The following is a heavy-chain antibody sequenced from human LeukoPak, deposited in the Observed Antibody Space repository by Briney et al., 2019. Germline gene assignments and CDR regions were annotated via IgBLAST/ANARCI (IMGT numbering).Heavy chain of an antibody. D-gene: IGHD6-25*01. CDR1: GFTFSSYA. CDR2: LGGSGGST. Sequence: PGGSLRLSCAASGFTFSSYAMSWVRQAPGKGPEWVSRLGGSGGSTYYADSVKGRFTISRDNSRNTLYLQMNSLRAEDTAVYYCAKRPGYYSGGCFDYWGQGTLVTVSS. CDR3: AKRPGYYSGGCFDY. V-gene: IGHV3-23*01. J-gene: IGHJ4*02.